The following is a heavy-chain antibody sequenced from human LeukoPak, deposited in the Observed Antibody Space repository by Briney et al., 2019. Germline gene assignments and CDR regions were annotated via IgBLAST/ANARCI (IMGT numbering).Heavy chain of an antibody. CDR2: INHSGST. J-gene: IGHJ4*02. V-gene: IGHV4-34*01. CDR1: GGSFSGYY. Sequence: PSETLSLTCAVYGGSFSGYYWSWIRQPPGKGLEWIGEINHSGSTNYNPSLKSRVTISVDTSKKQFSLKLSSVTAADTAVYYWVTYYFDSSGPKKNYWGQGTLVTVSS. D-gene: IGHD3-22*01. CDR3: VTYYFDSSGPKKNY.